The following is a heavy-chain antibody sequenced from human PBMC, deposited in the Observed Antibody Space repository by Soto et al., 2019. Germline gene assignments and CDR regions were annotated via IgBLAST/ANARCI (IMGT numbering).Heavy chain of an antibody. CDR3: ARDSRNYYYYMDV. V-gene: IGHV3-48*01. CDR1: GFTFSSYN. J-gene: IGHJ6*03. Sequence: EVQLVESGGGLVQPGGSLRLSCAASGFTFSSYNMNWVCQAPGKGLEWISDISLSSSTIFYADSVKGRFTISRDNAKNSLYLQMNSLRAEDTAVNYCARDSRNYYYYMDVWGKGTTVTVSS. CDR2: ISLSSSTI.